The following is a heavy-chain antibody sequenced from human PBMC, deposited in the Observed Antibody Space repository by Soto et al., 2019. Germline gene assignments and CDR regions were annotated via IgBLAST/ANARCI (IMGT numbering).Heavy chain of an antibody. CDR3: ARVLAEAGSPILGY. CDR1: GFTFSNFW. Sequence: EVQLVEFGGGLVQPGESLRLSCAASGFTFSNFWMYWVRQAPGKGLVWVSRINSDGSSTSYADSVKGRFTISRDNAKNTLYLQMNSLRAEDTAVYYCARVLAEAGSPILGYWGQGTLVTVSS. D-gene: IGHD6-19*01. CDR2: INSDGSST. J-gene: IGHJ4*02. V-gene: IGHV3-74*01.